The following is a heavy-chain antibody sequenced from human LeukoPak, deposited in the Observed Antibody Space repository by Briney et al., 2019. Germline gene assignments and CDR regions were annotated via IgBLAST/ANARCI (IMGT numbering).Heavy chain of an antibody. Sequence: GGSLRLSCAASGLTFSSYAMSWVRQAPGKGLGYVSPISNHGGSTYYADSVKGRFTISRDNSKNTLYLQMNSLRAEDTAVYCCARTPEDIVVVVAAEYYYGMDVWGQGTTVTVSS. CDR3: ARTPEDIVVVVAAEYYYGMDV. CDR1: GLTFSSYA. D-gene: IGHD2-15*01. CDR2: ISNHGGST. J-gene: IGHJ6*02. V-gene: IGHV3-64*04.